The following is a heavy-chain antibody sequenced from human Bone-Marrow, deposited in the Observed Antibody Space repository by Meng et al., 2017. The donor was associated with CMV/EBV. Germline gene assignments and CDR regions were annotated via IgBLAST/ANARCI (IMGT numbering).Heavy chain of an antibody. V-gene: IGHV1-2*02. Sequence: SVKVSCKASGYTFTGYYMHWVRQAPGQGLEWMGWINPNSGGTNYAQKFQGRVTMTRDTSISTAYMELSRLRSDDTAVYYCARGQYSSSWYRFDPWVQGTLVTVSS. CDR1: GYTFTGYY. J-gene: IGHJ5*02. CDR3: ARGQYSSSWYRFDP. CDR2: INPNSGGT. D-gene: IGHD6-13*01.